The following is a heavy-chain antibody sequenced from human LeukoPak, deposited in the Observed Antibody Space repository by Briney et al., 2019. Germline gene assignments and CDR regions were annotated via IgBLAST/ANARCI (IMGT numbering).Heavy chain of an antibody. Sequence: GGSLRLSCVASEFTFGSFVMCCVRQAPGEGLEWVSYIRGGGAVTHYADSVKGRFTVSRDNPKSTLYLQMNRLRAKDTAVYYCAKCAQSYGNDAFDIWGQGTMVTVSS. V-gene: IGHV3-23*01. CDR1: EFTFGSFV. CDR3: AKCAQSYGNDAFDI. D-gene: IGHD3-16*01. CDR2: IRGGGAVT. J-gene: IGHJ3*02.